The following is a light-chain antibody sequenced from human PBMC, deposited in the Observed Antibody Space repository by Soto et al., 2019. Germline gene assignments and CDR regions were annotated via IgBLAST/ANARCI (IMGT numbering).Light chain of an antibody. CDR2: TNH. CDR1: ASNLGGNP. Sequence: QSVLTQPPSVSGTPGQKVSISCSGSASNLGGNPVNWYQHLPGAAPKLLIYTNHQRPSGVPDRFSGSKSGTSASLAISGLRSEDEADFYCAAWDDSLNAVVFGGGTNPTVL. CDR3: AAWDDSLNAVV. J-gene: IGLJ2*01. V-gene: IGLV1-44*01.